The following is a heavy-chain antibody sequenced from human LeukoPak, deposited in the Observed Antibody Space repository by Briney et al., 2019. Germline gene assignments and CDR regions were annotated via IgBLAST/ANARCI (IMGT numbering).Heavy chain of an antibody. Sequence: SGGSLRLSCAASGFTFSSYAMSWVRQAPGKGLEWVSAISGSGGSTYHADSVKGRFTISRDNSKNTLYLQMNSLRAEDTAVYYCAKVTIGYCSSTSCYSFDYWGQGTLVTVSS. V-gene: IGHV3-23*01. J-gene: IGHJ4*02. CDR2: ISGSGGST. CDR3: AKVTIGYCSSTSCYSFDY. CDR1: GFTFSSYA. D-gene: IGHD2-2*02.